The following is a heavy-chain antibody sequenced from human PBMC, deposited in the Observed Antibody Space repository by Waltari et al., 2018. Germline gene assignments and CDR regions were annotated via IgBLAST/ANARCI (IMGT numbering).Heavy chain of an antibody. Sequence: EVQVEESGGDLIQPGGSLRLSCAVSGFTVSISYMSWVRQAPGKGLEWVAIIYSEGHTNYADSVKDRFIISRDNSKNTVDLQMNSLRVEDTAMYYCTRDRGAPATAMGFDSWGQGTLVTVSS. CDR1: GFTVSISY. D-gene: IGHD5-18*01. CDR3: TRDRGAPATAMGFDS. V-gene: IGHV3-53*01. CDR2: IYSEGHT. J-gene: IGHJ4*02.